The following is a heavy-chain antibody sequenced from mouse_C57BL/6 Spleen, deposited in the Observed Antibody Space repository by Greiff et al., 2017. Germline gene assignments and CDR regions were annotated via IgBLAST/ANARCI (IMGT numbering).Heavy chain of an antibody. V-gene: IGHV5-17*01. D-gene: IGHD2-13*01. Sequence: EVMLVESGGGLVKPGGSLKLSCAASGFTFSDYGMHWVRQAPEKRLEWVAYISSGSSTIYYAATVKGRFTISRDNAKNTLFLQMTSLRSEDTAMYYCARRDYPYAMDYWGQGTSVTVSS. CDR1: GFTFSDYG. CDR3: ARRDYPYAMDY. CDR2: ISSGSSTI. J-gene: IGHJ4*01.